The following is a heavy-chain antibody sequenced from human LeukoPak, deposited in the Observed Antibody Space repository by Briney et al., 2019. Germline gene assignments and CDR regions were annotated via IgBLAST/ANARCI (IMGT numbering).Heavy chain of an antibody. D-gene: IGHD3-9*01. CDR1: GFTFSNYA. J-gene: IGHJ4*02. Sequence: GGSLRPSCVASGFTFSNYAMSWVRQAPGKELEWVSAITGSGTNRYYADSLKGRFTTSRDNSKNTVFLQMNSLRHEDTAIYYCVIWGDYDVLTGYYVPDYWGQGTLVTVAS. V-gene: IGHV3-23*01. CDR3: VIWGDYDVLTGYYVPDY. CDR2: ITGSGTNR.